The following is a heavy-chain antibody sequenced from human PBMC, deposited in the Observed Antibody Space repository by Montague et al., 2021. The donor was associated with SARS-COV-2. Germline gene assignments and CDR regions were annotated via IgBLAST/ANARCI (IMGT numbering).Heavy chain of an antibody. CDR3: ARDSAPSITIFGVVIRQQNPRYYYYGMDV. CDR1: GGSISSSSYY. CDR2: IYYSGST. J-gene: IGHJ6*02. D-gene: IGHD3-3*01. Sequence: SETLSLTCTVSGGSISSSSYYWGWIRQPPGKGLEWIGSIYYSGSTYYNPSLKSRVTISVDTSKNQFSLKLSSVIAADTAVYYCARDSAPSITIFGVVIRQQNPRYYYYGMDVWGQGTTVTVSS. V-gene: IGHV4-39*07.